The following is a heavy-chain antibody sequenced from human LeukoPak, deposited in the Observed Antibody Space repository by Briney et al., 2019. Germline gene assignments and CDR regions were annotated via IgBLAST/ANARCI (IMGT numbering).Heavy chain of an antibody. CDR2: INPNSGGT. J-gene: IGHJ3*02. D-gene: IGHD2-2*01. CDR3: ARDPSSTDAFDI. CDR1: GYTFTGYY. Sequence: ASVKVSCKASGYTFTGYYMHWVRQAPGQGLEWMGRINPNSGGTNYAQKFQGRVTMTRDTSISTAYMELSRLRPDDTAVYYCARDPSSTDAFDIWGQGTMVTVSS. V-gene: IGHV1-2*06.